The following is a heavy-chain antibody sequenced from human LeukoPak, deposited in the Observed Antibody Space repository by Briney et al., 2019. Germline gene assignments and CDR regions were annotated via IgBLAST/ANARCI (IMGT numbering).Heavy chain of an antibody. V-gene: IGHV1-2*02. Sequence: GASVKVSCRASGYTLTGYYMHWVRQAPGQGLEWMGWINPNSGGTNFAQKFQGRVTMTRDTSISTAYMELDRLTSGDTAIYYCARREFTPAGPGNYHYYYLDVWGKGTMLTVSS. CDR1: GYTLTGYY. J-gene: IGHJ6*03. CDR3: ARREFTPAGPGNYHYYYLDV. CDR2: INPNSGGT. D-gene: IGHD6-13*01.